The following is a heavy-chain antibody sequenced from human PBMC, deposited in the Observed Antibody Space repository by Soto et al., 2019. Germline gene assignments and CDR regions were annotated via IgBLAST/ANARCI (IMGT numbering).Heavy chain of an antibody. J-gene: IGHJ6*03. Sequence: QVQLVESGGGVVQPGRSLRLSCAASGFTFSSYGMHWVRQAPGKGLEWVAVISYDGSNKYYADSVKGRFTISRDNSKNTLYRQMNSLRAEDTAVYYCAKDHSSSGYYYYYMDVWGKGTTVTVSS. CDR1: GFTFSSYG. D-gene: IGHD6-6*01. CDR2: ISYDGSNK. V-gene: IGHV3-30*18. CDR3: AKDHSSSGYYYYYMDV.